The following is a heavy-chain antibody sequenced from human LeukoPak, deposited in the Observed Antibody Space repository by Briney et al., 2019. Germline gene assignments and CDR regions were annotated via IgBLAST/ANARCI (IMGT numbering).Heavy chain of an antibody. D-gene: IGHD3-9*01. J-gene: IGHJ4*02. V-gene: IGHV3-23*01. Sequence: GGSLRLSCAASGFTFSSYAMSWVRQAPGKGLEWVSAISGSGGSTYYADSVKGRFTISRDNSKNTLYLQMNSLRAEDTAVYYCAKVPYFDWLLYVLGYWGQGTLVTVSS. CDR3: AKVPYFDWLLYVLGY. CDR1: GFTFSSYA. CDR2: ISGSGGST.